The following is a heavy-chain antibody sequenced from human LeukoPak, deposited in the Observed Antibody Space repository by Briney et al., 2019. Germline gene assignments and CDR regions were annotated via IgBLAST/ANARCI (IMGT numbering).Heavy chain of an antibody. CDR3: ARHVTISGPYDASDI. V-gene: IGHV4-59*08. CDR1: GDSISGYY. D-gene: IGHD5-24*01. CDR2: IYYSGGT. Sequence: PSDTLSLTCTVSGDSISGYYWSWIRQPPGKGLEWIGYIYYSGGTDYSPSLKSRVPISVDTSKNQFTLKLRSVTAADTAVYYCARHVTISGPYDASDIWGQGTMVTVSP. J-gene: IGHJ3*02.